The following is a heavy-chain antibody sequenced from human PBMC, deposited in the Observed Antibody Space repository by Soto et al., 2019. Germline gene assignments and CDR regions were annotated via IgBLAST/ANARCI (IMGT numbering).Heavy chain of an antibody. CDR2: IIPIFGTA. CDR1: GGTFSSYA. V-gene: IGHV1-69*13. J-gene: IGHJ5*02. Sequence: ASVKVSCKASGGTFSSYAISWVRQAPGQGLEWMGGIIPIFGTANYAQKFQGRVTITADESTSTAYMELSSLRSEDTAVYYCVGSRYCSGGSCYYWFDPWGQGTLVTVSS. D-gene: IGHD2-15*01. CDR3: VGSRYCSGGSCYYWFDP.